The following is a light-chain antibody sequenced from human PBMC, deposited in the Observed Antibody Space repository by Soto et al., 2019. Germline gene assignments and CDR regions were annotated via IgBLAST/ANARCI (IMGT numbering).Light chain of an antibody. CDR2: AAS. CDR3: LQDNSYPYT. CDR1: QGIRSD. V-gene: IGKV1-6*01. Sequence: AIQMTQSPSFLSASVGDRVTITCRASQGIRSDVGWYQQKPGKAPKLLIYAASNLQNGVPSRFSGSGYGTGFPLTISSLQPEDFATYYCLQDNSYPYTFGQGTKLEIK. J-gene: IGKJ2*01.